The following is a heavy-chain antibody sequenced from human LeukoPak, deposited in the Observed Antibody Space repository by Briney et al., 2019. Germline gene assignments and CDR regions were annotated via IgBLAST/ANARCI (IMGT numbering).Heavy chain of an antibody. Sequence: GGSLGLSCAASGFTFSSYAMSWVRQAPGKGLEWVSAISGSGGSTYYADSVKGRFTISRDNSKNTLYLQMNSLRAEDTAVYYCAKDPTVIVVVIPDYWGQGTLVTVSS. CDR3: AKDPTVIVVVIPDY. CDR1: GFTFSSYA. CDR2: ISGSGGST. J-gene: IGHJ4*02. D-gene: IGHD3-22*01. V-gene: IGHV3-23*01.